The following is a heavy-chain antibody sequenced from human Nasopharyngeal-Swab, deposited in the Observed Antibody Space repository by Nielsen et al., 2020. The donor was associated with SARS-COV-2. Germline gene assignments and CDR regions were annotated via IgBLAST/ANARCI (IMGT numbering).Heavy chain of an antibody. Sequence: SLILSCVASGFTFRAYSFASLLQSPFQVLPLVSYILTFFTSPDPADAVKGRFTISRDNANNLLYLHMNSLRGDDTAVYFCAREKGYQVLLDYYYHGWDVWGHGTAVTVSS. D-gene: IGHD3-10*01. CDR3: AREKGYQVLLDYYYHGWDV. J-gene: IGHJ6*01. CDR1: GFTFRAYS. V-gene: IGHV3-11*01. CDR2: ILTFFTSP.